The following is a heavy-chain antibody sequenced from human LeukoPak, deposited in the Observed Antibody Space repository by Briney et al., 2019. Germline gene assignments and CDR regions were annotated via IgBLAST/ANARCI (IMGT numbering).Heavy chain of an antibody. CDR2: IIPILGIA. D-gene: IGHD1-26*01. CDR3: ARVVSGSYPFDY. V-gene: IGHV1-69*04. J-gene: IGHJ4*02. Sequence: GASVKVSCKASGYTFTSYGISWVRQAPGQGLEWMGRIIPILGIANYAQKFQGRVTITADKSTSTAYMELSSLRSEDTAVYYCARVVSGSYPFDYWGQGTLVTVSS. CDR1: GYTFTSYG.